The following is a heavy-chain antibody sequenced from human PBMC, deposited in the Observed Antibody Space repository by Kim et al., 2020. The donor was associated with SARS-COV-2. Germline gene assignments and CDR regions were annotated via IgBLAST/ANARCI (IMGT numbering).Heavy chain of an antibody. D-gene: IGHD1-26*01. CDR3: ATVGAKVGGAFDI. Sequence: AQKFQGRVTMTEDTSTDTAYMELSSLRSEDTAVYYCATVGAKVGGAFDIWGQGTMVTVSS. J-gene: IGHJ3*02. V-gene: IGHV1-24*01.